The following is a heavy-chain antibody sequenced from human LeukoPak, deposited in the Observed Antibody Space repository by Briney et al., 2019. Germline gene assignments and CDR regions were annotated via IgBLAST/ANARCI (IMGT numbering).Heavy chain of an antibody. CDR3: ASLYNWNYDY. Sequence: PSQTLSLTCTVSGGSISSGSYYWSWIRQPAGKGLEWIGRIYTSGSTNYNPSLKSRVTISVDTSKSQFSLKLSSVTAADTAVYYCASLYNWNYDYWGQGTLVTVSS. J-gene: IGHJ4*02. V-gene: IGHV4-61*02. D-gene: IGHD1-7*01. CDR2: IYTSGST. CDR1: GGSISSGSYY.